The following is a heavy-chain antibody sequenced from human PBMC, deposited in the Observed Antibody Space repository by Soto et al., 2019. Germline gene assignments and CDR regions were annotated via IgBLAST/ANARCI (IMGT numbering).Heavy chain of an antibody. Sequence: ASVKVSCKASGYTFTSYDINWVRQATGQGLEWMGWMNPNSGNTGYAQKFQGRVTMTRNTSISTAYMELSSLRSEDTAVYYCARGGGDGYKFYYYYYGMDVWGQGTTVTVS. J-gene: IGHJ6*02. CDR3: ARGGGDGYKFYYYYYGMDV. CDR1: GYTFTSYD. V-gene: IGHV1-8*01. D-gene: IGHD3-16*01. CDR2: MNPNSGNT.